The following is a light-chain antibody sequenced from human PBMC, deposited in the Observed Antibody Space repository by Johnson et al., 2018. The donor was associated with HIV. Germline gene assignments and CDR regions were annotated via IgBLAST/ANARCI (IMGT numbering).Light chain of an antibody. V-gene: IGLV1-51*02. CDR2: ETN. CDR1: SSTIGNNY. CDR3: GSWDSSLSALYV. Sequence: QSVLTQPPSVSAAPGQKVTISCSGSSSTIGNNYVSWYQQFPGTAPKLLIYETNKRPSGIPDRFSGTKSGTSATLGITGLQTGDEADYYCGSWDSSLSALYVFGTGTKVAVL. J-gene: IGLJ1*01.